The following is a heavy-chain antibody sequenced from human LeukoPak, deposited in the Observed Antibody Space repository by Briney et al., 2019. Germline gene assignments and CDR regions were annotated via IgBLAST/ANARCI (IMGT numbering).Heavy chain of an antibody. Sequence: AASVKVSCKASGYTFTGYYMHWVRQAPGQGLEWMGRINPNRGGTNYAQKFQGRDTMTRGTSISTAYMELSRLRSDDTAVYYCAAADSSSWDSFPMTHFQHWGQGTLVTVSS. CDR2: INPNRGGT. J-gene: IGHJ1*01. CDR1: GYTFTGYY. CDR3: AAADSSSWDSFPMTHFQH. V-gene: IGHV1-2*06. D-gene: IGHD6-13*01.